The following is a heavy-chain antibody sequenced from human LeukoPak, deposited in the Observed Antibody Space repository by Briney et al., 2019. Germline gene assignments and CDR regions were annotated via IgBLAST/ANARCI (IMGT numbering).Heavy chain of an antibody. CDR2: ISSSGSTI. Sequence: GSLRLSCAASGFTFSDYYMSWIRQAPGKGLEWVSYISSSGSTIYYADSVKGRFTISRDNAKNSLYLQMNSLRAEDTAVYYCARPPTRYCGGDCYSNFDYWGQGTLVTVSS. V-gene: IGHV3-11*01. CDR3: ARPPTRYCGGDCYSNFDY. J-gene: IGHJ4*02. CDR1: GFTFSDYY. D-gene: IGHD2-21*02.